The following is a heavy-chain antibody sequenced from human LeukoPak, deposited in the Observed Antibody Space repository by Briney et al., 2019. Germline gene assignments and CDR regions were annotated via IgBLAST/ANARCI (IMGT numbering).Heavy chain of an antibody. D-gene: IGHD3-22*01. J-gene: IGHJ4*02. Sequence: KPSETLSLTCTVSGGSISSSTYYWSWIRQPPGKGLEWIGEINHSGSTNYNPSLKSRVTISVDTSKNQFSLKLSSVTAADTAVYYCARVPRRYYYDSSGYYFDYWGQGTLVTVSS. CDR1: GGSISSSTYY. CDR2: INHSGST. V-gene: IGHV4-39*07. CDR3: ARVPRRYYYDSSGYYFDY.